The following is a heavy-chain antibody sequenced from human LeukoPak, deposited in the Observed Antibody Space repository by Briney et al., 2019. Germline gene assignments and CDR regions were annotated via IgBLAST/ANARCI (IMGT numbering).Heavy chain of an antibody. CDR1: GYTFTGYY. CDR2: INPNSGGT. V-gene: IGHV1-2*02. CDR3: ATLNYYEEPALDY. J-gene: IGHJ4*02. Sequence: PRAPVKVSCKASGYTFTGYYMHWVRQAPGQGLEWMGWINPNSGGTNYAQKFQGRVTMTRDTSISTAYMELSRLRSDDTAVYYCATLNYYEEPALDYWGQGTLVTVSS. D-gene: IGHD3-22*01.